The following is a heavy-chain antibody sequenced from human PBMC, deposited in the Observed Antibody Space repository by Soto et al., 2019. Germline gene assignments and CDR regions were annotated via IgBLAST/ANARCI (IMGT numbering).Heavy chain of an antibody. V-gene: IGHV3-33*01. CDR1: GFTFSSYG. CDR3: ARDLGLLIYCGGDCYPNYFDY. J-gene: IGHJ4*02. Sequence: PGGSLRLSCAASGFTFSSYGMHWVRQAPGKGLEWVAVIWYDGSNKYYADSVKGRFTISRDNSKNTLYLQMNSLRAEDTAVYYCARDLGLLIYCGGDCYPNYFDYWGQGTLVTVSS. D-gene: IGHD2-21*02. CDR2: IWYDGSNK.